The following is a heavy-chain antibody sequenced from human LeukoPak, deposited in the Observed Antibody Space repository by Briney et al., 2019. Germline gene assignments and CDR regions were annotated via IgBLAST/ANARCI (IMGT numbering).Heavy chain of an antibody. Sequence: GGSLRLSCAASGFTFSSYAMSWVRQAPGKGLEWVSTISGSGGSTYYVDSVKGRFTISRDISKNTLFLQMNSLRADDTAVYYCAKAKYSSSSDLLDYWGQGTLVTVSS. D-gene: IGHD6-6*01. J-gene: IGHJ4*02. V-gene: IGHV3-23*01. CDR3: AKAKYSSSSDLLDY. CDR1: GFTFSSYA. CDR2: ISGSGGST.